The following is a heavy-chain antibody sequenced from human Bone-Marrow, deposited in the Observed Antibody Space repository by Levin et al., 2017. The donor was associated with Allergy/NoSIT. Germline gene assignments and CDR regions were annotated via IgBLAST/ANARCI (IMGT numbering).Heavy chain of an antibody. J-gene: IGHJ6*02. V-gene: IGHV1-69*04. D-gene: IGHD4-17*01. CDR3: ARDFPIGVYGDYRDYYYGMDV. Sequence: ASVKVSCKASGGTFSSYAISWVRQAPGQGLEWMGRIIPILGIANYAQKFQGRVTITADKSTSTAYMELSSLRSEDTAVYYCARDFPIGVYGDYRDYYYGMDVWGQGTMVTVSS. CDR1: GGTFSSYA. CDR2: IIPILGIA.